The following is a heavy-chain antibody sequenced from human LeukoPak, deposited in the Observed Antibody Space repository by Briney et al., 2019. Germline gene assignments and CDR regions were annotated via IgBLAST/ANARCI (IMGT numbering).Heavy chain of an antibody. CDR3: VRSPTYYNMDV. J-gene: IGHJ6*03. CDR1: GFTFSNYV. V-gene: IGHV3-30*03. CDR2: ISYDGTNK. Sequence: GESLRLSCAAPGFTFSNYVIHWVRQAPGKGLHWLAAISYDGTNKYYADTVKGRFTISRDHSQSTVDLQMNTLRGADTAVYYCVRSPTYYNMDVWGKGTTVTVSS.